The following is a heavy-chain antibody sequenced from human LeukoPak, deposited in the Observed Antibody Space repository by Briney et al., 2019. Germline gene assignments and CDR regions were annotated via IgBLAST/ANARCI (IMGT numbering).Heavy chain of an antibody. CDR1: GYTFTSYD. CDR3: AGSYCTNGVCYTGGFDY. Sequence: ASVKVSCKASGYTFTSYDINWVRQATGQGLEWMGIINPSGGSTSYAQKFQGRVTMTRDTSTSTVYMELSSLRSEDTAVYYCAGSYCTNGVCYTGGFDYWGQGTLVTVSS. D-gene: IGHD2-8*01. J-gene: IGHJ4*02. CDR2: INPSGGST. V-gene: IGHV1-46*01.